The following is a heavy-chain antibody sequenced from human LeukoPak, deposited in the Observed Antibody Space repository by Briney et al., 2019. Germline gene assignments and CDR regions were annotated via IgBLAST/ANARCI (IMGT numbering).Heavy chain of an antibody. J-gene: IGHJ6*03. CDR1: GGSIRRTSYY. CDR2: IYYSGTT. D-gene: IGHD3-16*01. V-gene: IGHV4-39*01. Sequence: SETPSLTCTVSGGSIRRTSYYWGWVRQPAGKGLEGIASIYYSGTTYYNSSLKSRVTISLDTAMNQFSLRLSAVTAADTAVYYCARAWGDYFYYMDIWGKGTTVTVSS. CDR3: ARAWGDYFYYMDI.